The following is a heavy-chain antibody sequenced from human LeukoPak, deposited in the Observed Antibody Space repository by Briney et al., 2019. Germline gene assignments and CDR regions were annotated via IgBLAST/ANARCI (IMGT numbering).Heavy chain of an antibody. CDR1: GFTFSNYG. D-gene: IGHD3-10*01. Sequence: GGSLRLSCAAAGFTFSNYGMHWVRQAPGKGLEWVSVIYSGGTTSYADSVKGRFTISRDNSKNMLYLQMNSLRAEDTAVYYCAINYYGSGSYYHYWGQGTLVTVSS. V-gene: IGHV3-NL1*01. CDR2: IYSGGTT. CDR3: AINYYGSGSYYHY. J-gene: IGHJ4*02.